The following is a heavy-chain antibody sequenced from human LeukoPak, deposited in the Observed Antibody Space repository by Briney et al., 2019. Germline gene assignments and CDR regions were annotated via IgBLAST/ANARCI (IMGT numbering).Heavy chain of an antibody. CDR1: GYSFTSYW. CDR2: INAGNGNT. J-gene: IGHJ6*04. V-gene: IGHV1-3*01. CDR3: ARAGYYYGMDV. Sequence: GESLKISCKGSGYSFTSYWIGWVRQMPGKGLEWMGWINAGNGNTKYSQKFQGRVTITRDTSASTAYMELSSLRSEDTAVYYCARAGYYYGMDVWGKGTTVTVSS.